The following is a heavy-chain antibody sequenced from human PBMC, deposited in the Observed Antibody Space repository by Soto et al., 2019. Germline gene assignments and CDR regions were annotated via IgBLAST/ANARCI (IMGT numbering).Heavy chain of an antibody. Sequence: PSETLSLTCTVSGGSISSSSHYWGWIRQPPGKGLEWIGSIYYSGSSYYSPSLKSRVTMSVDTSKNQFSLKLTSVIVADTAVYYRASHSYYDSSGLHYWGQGTLVTVSS. V-gene: IGHV4-39*01. D-gene: IGHD3-22*01. CDR3: ASHSYYDSSGLHY. J-gene: IGHJ4*02. CDR2: IYYSGSS. CDR1: GGSISSSSHY.